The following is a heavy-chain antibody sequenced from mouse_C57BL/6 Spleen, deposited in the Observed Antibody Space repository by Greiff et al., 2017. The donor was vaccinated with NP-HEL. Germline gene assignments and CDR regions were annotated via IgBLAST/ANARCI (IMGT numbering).Heavy chain of an antibody. Sequence: EVKLMESGPELVKPGASVKMSCKASGYTFTDYNMHWVKQSHGKSLEWIGYINPNNGGTSYNKKFKGKATLTVNKSSSTAYMELRRLTSEDSAVYYCARYPQSTMVTTDYWGQGTTLTVSS. CDR2: INPNNGGT. D-gene: IGHD2-2*01. CDR3: ARYPQSTMVTTDY. CDR1: GYTFTDYN. J-gene: IGHJ2*01. V-gene: IGHV1-22*01.